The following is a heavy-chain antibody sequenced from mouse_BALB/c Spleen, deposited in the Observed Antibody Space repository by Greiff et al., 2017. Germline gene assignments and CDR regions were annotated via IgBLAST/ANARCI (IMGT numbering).Heavy chain of an antibody. CDR3: ARRGSTYWYFDV. Sequence: EVQLQESGAELVKPGASVKLSCTASGFNIKDTYMHWVKQRPEQGLEWIGRIDPANGNTKYDPKFQGKATITADTSSNTAYLQLSSLTSEDTAVYYCARRGSTYWYFDVWGAGTTVTVSS. CDR2: IDPANGNT. J-gene: IGHJ1*01. V-gene: IGHV14-3*02. D-gene: IGHD1-1*01. CDR1: GFNIKDTY.